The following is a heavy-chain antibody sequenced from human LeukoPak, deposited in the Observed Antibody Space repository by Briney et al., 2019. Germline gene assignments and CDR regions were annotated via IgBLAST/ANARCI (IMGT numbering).Heavy chain of an antibody. V-gene: IGHV3-30-3*01. J-gene: IGHJ4*02. D-gene: IGHD5-24*01. CDR2: ISYDGSNK. Sequence: LSLTCAVYGGSFSGYYWSWVRQAPGKGLEWVAVISYDGSNKYYADSVKGRFTISRDNSKNTLYLQMNSLRAEDTAVYYCARDRGRDGYNLAYWGQGTLVTVSS. CDR3: ARDRGRDGYNLAY. CDR1: GGSFSGYY.